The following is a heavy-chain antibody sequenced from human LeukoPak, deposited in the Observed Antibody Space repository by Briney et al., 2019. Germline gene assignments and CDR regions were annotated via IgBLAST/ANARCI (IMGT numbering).Heavy chain of an antibody. J-gene: IGHJ1*01. V-gene: IGHV3-30*04. D-gene: IGHD2-2*01. CDR1: GFTFSSYT. CDR3: AILPILLVPAAEGL. Sequence: QAGGSLRLSCAASGFTFSSYTMHWVRQAPGQGLEWVAFIRYDGSLEYYAASVKGRFTISRDNSKNTVYLQMNSLRREDTAVYYCAILPILLVPAAEGLWGQGTQVTVSS. CDR2: IRYDGSLE.